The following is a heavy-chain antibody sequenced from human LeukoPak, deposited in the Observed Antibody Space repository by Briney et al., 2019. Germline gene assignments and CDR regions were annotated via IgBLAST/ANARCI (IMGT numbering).Heavy chain of an antibody. CDR2: INPNSGGT. V-gene: IGHV1-2*02. Sequence: ASVKVSCKASGYTFTGYYMHWVRQAPGQGPEWMGWINPNSGGTNYAQKFQGRVTMTRDTSISTAYMELSSLRSEDTAVYYCARGSGGYGSGSYIHYYYMDVWGKGTTVTVSS. D-gene: IGHD3-10*01. CDR1: GYTFTGYY. J-gene: IGHJ6*03. CDR3: ARGSGGYGSGSYIHYYYMDV.